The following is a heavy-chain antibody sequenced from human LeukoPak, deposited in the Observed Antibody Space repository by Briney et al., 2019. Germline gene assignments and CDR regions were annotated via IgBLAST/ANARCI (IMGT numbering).Heavy chain of an antibody. CDR3: AKGKGGTSFNYCFDY. J-gene: IGHJ4*02. CDR2: IHNDAATT. CDR1: GFGFGAYA. D-gene: IGHD2/OR15-2a*01. Sequence: GESLRLSCAASGFGFGAYAMIWVRQAPGKGLEWVSLIHNDAATTYYADSVSGRFTVSRDNSKNTLYLEMNSLRAEDTAVYYCAKGKGGTSFNYCFDYWGQGTPVSVSS. V-gene: IGHV3-23*03.